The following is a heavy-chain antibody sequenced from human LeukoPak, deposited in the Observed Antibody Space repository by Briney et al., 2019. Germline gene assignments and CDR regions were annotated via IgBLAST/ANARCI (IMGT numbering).Heavy chain of an antibody. CDR1: GFTFSSYW. Sequence: GGSLRLSCAASGFTFSSYWMSWVRQAPGKGLEWVANIKEDGSEKNYVDSVKGRFTISRDNAKNSLYLQMSSLRAEDTAVYYCGRFRWYYFDTSGYYVFDYWGQGTLVTVPS. D-gene: IGHD3-22*01. J-gene: IGHJ4*02. V-gene: IGHV3-7*01. CDR2: IKEDGSEK. CDR3: GRFRWYYFDTSGYYVFDY.